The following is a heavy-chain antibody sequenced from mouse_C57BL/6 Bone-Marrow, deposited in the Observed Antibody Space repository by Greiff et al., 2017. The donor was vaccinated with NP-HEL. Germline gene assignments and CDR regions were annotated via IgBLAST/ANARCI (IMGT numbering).Heavy chain of an antibody. Sequence: QVQLKESGPELVKPGASVKISCKASGYAFSSSWMNWVKQRPGKGLEWIGRIYPGDGDTNYNGKFKGKATLTADKSSSTAYMQLSSLTSEDSAVCCCARREVLFYYYGSSENAMDYWGQGTSVTVSS. J-gene: IGHJ4*01. CDR3: ARREVLFYYYGSSENAMDY. D-gene: IGHD1-1*01. CDR2: IYPGDGDT. CDR1: GYAFSSSW. V-gene: IGHV1-82*01.